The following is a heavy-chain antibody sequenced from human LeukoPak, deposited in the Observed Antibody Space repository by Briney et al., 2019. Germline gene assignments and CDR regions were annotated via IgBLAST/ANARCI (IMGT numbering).Heavy chain of an antibody. J-gene: IGHJ5*02. Sequence: GGSLRLSCAASGFTFSSYAMSWLRQAPGKGLEWLSAISGSGGSTYYADSVKGRFTISRDNSKNTLYLQMNSLRAEDTAVYYCAKEMRPYDILSGYFHTWGQGTLVTVSS. CDR3: AKEMRPYDILSGYFHT. V-gene: IGHV3-23*01. CDR1: GFTFSSYA. D-gene: IGHD3-9*01. CDR2: ISGSGGST.